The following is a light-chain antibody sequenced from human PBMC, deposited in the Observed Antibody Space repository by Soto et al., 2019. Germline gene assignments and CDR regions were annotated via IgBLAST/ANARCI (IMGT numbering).Light chain of an antibody. CDR3: QQYNKWPAT. CDR1: LSVSSS. J-gene: IGKJ1*01. Sequence: DTLMTQSPDTLTASPEEGATLSCRASLSVSSSLAWYQQKPGQAPRLLIYGTSTRATGIPARFSGSGSGTEFTLTISSLQSEDFAVYYCQQYNKWPATFGQGTKVDIK. CDR2: GTS. V-gene: IGKV3-15*01.